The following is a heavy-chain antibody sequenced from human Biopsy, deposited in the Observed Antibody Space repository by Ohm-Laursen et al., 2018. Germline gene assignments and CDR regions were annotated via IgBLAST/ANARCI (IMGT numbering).Heavy chain of an antibody. V-gene: IGHV4-59*01. Sequence: ETLSLTRSVSGGSIISYYWTWIRQPPGKGLEWIGHVYNGGITNYNPSLKSRVAISKDTSKNQFSLQVNSVTATDTAVYYCARTPRDSFWSGSYKRGLWFDPWGQGTLVIVSS. J-gene: IGHJ5*02. CDR3: ARTPRDSFWSGSYKRGLWFDP. CDR2: VYNGGIT. CDR1: GGSIISYY. D-gene: IGHD3-3*01.